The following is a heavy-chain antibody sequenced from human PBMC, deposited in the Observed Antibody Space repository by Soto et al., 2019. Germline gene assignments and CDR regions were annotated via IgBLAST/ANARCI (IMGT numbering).Heavy chain of an antibody. J-gene: IGHJ6*02. CDR2: IVVGSGNT. D-gene: IGHD2-15*01. Sequence: SVKVSCKASGFTFTSSAVQWLRQSRGQRLEWIGWIVVGSGNTNYAQKFQERVTITRDMSTSTAYMELSSLRSEDTAVYYCAAGYCSGGSCYATVYGMDVWGQGTTVTVSS. CDR3: AAGYCSGGSCYATVYGMDV. CDR1: GFTFTSSA. V-gene: IGHV1-58*01.